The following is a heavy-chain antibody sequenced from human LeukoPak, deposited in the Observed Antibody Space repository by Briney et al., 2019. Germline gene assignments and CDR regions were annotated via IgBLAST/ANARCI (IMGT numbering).Heavy chain of an antibody. J-gene: IGHJ3*02. CDR3: ATGQWAAAAAGAFDI. D-gene: IGHD6-13*01. V-gene: IGHV1-24*01. CDR2: FDPEDGET. Sequence: ASVKVSCKVSGYTLTELSMHWVRQAPGKGLEWMGGFDPEDGETIYAQKFQGRVTMTEDTSTDTAYMELSSLRSEDTAVYYCATGQWAAAAAGAFDIWGQGTMVTVSS. CDR1: GYTLTELS.